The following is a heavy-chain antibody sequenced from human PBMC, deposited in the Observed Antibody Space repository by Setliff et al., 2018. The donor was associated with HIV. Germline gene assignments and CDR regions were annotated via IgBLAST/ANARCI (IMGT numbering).Heavy chain of an antibody. CDR2: MSGSRGYI. CDR1: GFSFSTYT. Sequence: PGGSLRLSCVASGFSFSTYTMNWFRQAPGKGLEWVSSMSGSRGYIYYADSVKGRFSISRDNAKNSLYLQMNSLRVEDTAVYYCTRDGSGWSQDWGQGTLVTVSS. V-gene: IGHV3-21*01. D-gene: IGHD6-19*01. CDR3: TRDGSGWSQD. J-gene: IGHJ4*02.